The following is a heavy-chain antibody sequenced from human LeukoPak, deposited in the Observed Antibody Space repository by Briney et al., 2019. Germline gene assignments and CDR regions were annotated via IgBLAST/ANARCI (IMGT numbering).Heavy chain of an antibody. CDR2: ISYSGST. J-gene: IGHJ4*02. V-gene: IGHV4-30-2*01. D-gene: IGHD3-22*01. Sequence: SQTLSLTCTVSGGSISSTAYYWNWIRQPPGKGLEWIGYISYSGSTYYNPSLKSRVTISVDRSKNQFSLKLSSVTAADTAVYYCARAGGYYYDYWGQGTLVTVSS. CDR3: ARAGGYYYDY. CDR1: GGSISSTAYY.